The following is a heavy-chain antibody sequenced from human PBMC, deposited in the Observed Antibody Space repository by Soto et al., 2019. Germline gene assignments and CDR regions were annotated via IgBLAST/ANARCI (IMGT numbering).Heavy chain of an antibody. J-gene: IGHJ4*02. CDR1: GFSVTSNY. CDR2: IYAGGNT. D-gene: IGHD3-9*01. Sequence: GGSLRLSCAASGFSVTSNYMTWVRQAPGKGLECVSVIYAGGNTYYPDSVKGRFTISSDNSKNTLFLQMNNLRAEDTAVYYCARVTTFYDILTSSYALNYFDYWGQGTRVTVSS. CDR3: ARVTTFYDILTSSYALNYFDY. V-gene: IGHV3-53*01.